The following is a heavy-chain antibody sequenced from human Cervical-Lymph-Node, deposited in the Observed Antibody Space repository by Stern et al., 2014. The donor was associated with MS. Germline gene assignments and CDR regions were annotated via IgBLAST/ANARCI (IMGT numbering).Heavy chain of an antibody. CDR3: ARDTSSPERSDW. V-gene: IGHV3-53*01. CDR2: ITNGGST. Sequence: EVQLVESGGGVIQPGGSLRLSCTASGFTVSRDHMTWVRQAPGKGLEWVALITNGGSTFYTDSVKGRFTISRDDSKNTVYLHMTSLRAEDTAMYYCARDTSSPERSDWWGQGTLVTVSS. J-gene: IGHJ4*02. CDR1: GFTVSRDH. D-gene: IGHD1-1*01.